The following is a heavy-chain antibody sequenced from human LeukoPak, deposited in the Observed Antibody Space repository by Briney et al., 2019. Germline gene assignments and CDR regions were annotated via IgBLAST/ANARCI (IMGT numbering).Heavy chain of an antibody. CDR1: GGSISSYY. CDR3: ARDAYYYGHPVNWFDP. CDR2: IYTSGST. Sequence: SETLSLTCTVSGGSISSYYWSWIRQPAGKGLEWIGRIYTSGSTNYNPSLKSRVTIYVDTFKNQFSLKLSSVTAADTAVYYCARDAYYYGHPVNWFDPWGQGTLVTVSS. D-gene: IGHD3-10*01. J-gene: IGHJ5*02. V-gene: IGHV4-4*07.